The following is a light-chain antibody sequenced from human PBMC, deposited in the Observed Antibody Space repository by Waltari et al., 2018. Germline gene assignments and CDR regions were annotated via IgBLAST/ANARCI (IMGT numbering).Light chain of an antibody. CDR1: QDISNY. Sequence: DIQLTQSPSSLSASVGDRVTITCRASQDISNYLAWYQQKPGKVPKLLIYVASVLQSGVPSRFSGSGSGTEVTLTISSLQPDDVATYYCFGLTFGGGTKVDIK. CDR3: FGLT. J-gene: IGKJ4*01. V-gene: IGKV1-27*01. CDR2: VAS.